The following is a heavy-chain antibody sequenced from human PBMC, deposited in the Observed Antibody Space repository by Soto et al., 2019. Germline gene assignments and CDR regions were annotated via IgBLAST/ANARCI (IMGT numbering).Heavy chain of an antibody. J-gene: IGHJ6*02. D-gene: IGHD6-6*01. CDR1: GFTFSSYS. CDR2: ISSSSSTI. Sequence: GGSLRLSCAASGFTFSSYSMNWVRQAPGKGLEWVSYISSSSSTIYYADSVKGRFTISRDNAKNSLYLQMNSLRDEDTAVYYCARRSYSSSYYYGMDVWGQGTTVTVSS. V-gene: IGHV3-48*02. CDR3: ARRSYSSSYYYGMDV.